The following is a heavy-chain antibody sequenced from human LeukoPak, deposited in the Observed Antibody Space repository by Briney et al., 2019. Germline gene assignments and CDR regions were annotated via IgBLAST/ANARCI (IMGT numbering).Heavy chain of an antibody. D-gene: IGHD3-3*01. CDR3: AREFAVPTYYDFWNYYYYYMDV. CDR1: GGSISSGDYY. V-gene: IGHV4-30-4*01. J-gene: IGHJ6*03. Sequence: SQTLSLTCTVSGGSISSGDYYWSWIRQPPGKGLEWIGYIYYSGSTYYNPSLKSRVTISVDTSKNQFSLKLSSVTAADTAVYYCAREFAVPTYYDFWNYYYYYMDVWGKGTTVTVSS. CDR2: IYYSGST.